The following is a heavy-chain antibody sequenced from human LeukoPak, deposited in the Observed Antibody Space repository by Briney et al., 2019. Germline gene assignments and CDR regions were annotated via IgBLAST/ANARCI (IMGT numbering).Heavy chain of an antibody. J-gene: IGHJ1*01. CDR2: INPSSGST. CDR3: ARDESTSILWW. V-gene: IGHV1-46*01. D-gene: IGHD2-21*01. Sequence: ASVKVSFKASGYTFINYYMHWVRQAPGQGLEWMGIINPSSGSTSYAQKFQGRVTMTRDTSTSTVYMELSSLRSEDTAVYYCARDESTSILWWWGQGTLVTVSS. CDR1: GYTFINYY.